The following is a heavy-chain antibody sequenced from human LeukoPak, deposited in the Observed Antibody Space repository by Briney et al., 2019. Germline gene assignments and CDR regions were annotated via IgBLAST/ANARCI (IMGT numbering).Heavy chain of an antibody. CDR3: ARDRDSSSWPDYYYYGMDV. J-gene: IGHJ6*04. V-gene: IGHV1-69*13. CDR1: GYTFTSYD. CDR2: IIPIFGTA. D-gene: IGHD6-13*01. Sequence: ASVKVSCKASGYTFTSYDINWVRQAPGQGLEWMGGIIPIFGTANYAQKFRGRVTITADESTSTAYMELSSLRSEDTAVYYCARDRDSSSWPDYYYYGMDVWGKGTTVTVSS.